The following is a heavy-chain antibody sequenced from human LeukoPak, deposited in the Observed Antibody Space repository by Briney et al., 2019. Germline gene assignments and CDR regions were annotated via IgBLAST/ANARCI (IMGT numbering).Heavy chain of an antibody. J-gene: IGHJ1*01. V-gene: IGHV4-31*03. D-gene: IGHD3-10*01. CDR2: IYYSGST. CDR3: ARVSMVRGVTPGDYFQH. CDR1: GGSISSGGYY. Sequence: KPSETLSLTCTVSGGSISSGGYYWSWIRQHPGKGLEWIGYIYYSGSTYYNPSLKSRVTISVDTSKNQFSLKLSSVTAADTAVYYCARVSMVRGVTPGDYFQHWGQGTLVTVAS.